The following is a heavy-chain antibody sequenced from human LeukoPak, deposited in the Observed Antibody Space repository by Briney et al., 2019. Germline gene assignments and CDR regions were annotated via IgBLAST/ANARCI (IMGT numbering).Heavy chain of an antibody. Sequence: GASVTVSCTASGYIFTSYGISWVRQAPGLGLEWMGWSSTYNGNTNYAQKFQGRVTMTTDTSTSTAYMELRSLTSDDTAVYYCARVEGGGRRGYWFDPWGQGTLVTVSS. V-gene: IGHV1-18*01. CDR2: SSTYNGNT. CDR3: ARVEGGGRRGYWFDP. CDR1: GYIFTSYG. J-gene: IGHJ5*02. D-gene: IGHD3-16*01.